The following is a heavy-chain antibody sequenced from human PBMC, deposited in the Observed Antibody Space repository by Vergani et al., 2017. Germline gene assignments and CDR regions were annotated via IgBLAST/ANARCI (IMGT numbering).Heavy chain of an antibody. Sequence: QVQLQESGPGLVKTSETLSLTCPVSGGSISSYYWSWIRQPPGKGLEWIGYIYYSGSTNYNPSLKSRVTISVDTSKNQFSLKLSSVTAADTAVYYCARIDAAAGTPYYFDYWGQGTLVTVSS. V-gene: IGHV4-59*01. D-gene: IGHD6-13*01. CDR1: GGSISSYY. CDR2: IYYSGST. CDR3: ARIDAAAGTPYYFDY. J-gene: IGHJ4*02.